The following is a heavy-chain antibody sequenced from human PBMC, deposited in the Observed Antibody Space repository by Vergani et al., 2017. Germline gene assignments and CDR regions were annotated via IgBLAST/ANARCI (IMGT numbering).Heavy chain of an antibody. CDR2: ISSSGSTI. D-gene: IGHD3-22*01. J-gene: IGHJ5*02. CDR3: AREGFWKASSGYYHNNWFDP. CDR1: GFTFSDYY. Sequence: QVQLVESGGGLVKPGGSLRLSCAASGFTFSDYYMSWIRQAPGKGLEWVSYISSSGSTIYYADSVKGRFTISRDNAKNSLYLQMNSLRAEDTAVYYCAREGFWKASSGYYHNNWFDPWGQGTLVTVSS. V-gene: IGHV3-11*01.